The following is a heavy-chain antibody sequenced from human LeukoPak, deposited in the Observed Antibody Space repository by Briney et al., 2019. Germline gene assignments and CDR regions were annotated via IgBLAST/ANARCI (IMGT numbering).Heavy chain of an antibody. CDR3: ARDLAGSSGWRYYLDS. V-gene: IGHV3-33*01. CDR1: GFTFSNSG. CDR2: IWDDGSNK. D-gene: IGHD6-19*01. Sequence: GGSLRLSCAASGFTFSNSGMHWVRQAPGKGLEGLAIIWDDGSNKYYPASVKGRFTISRDNSKNTLYLQMNSLRAEDTAVYYCARDLAGSSGWRYYLDSRGQGTLVTVSS. J-gene: IGHJ4*02.